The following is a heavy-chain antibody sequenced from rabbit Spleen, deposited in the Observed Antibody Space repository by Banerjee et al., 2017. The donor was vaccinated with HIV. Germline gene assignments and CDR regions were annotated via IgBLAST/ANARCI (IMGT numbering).Heavy chain of an antibody. CDR2: IYAGSSGGT. J-gene: IGHJ4*01. Sequence: QEQLVESGGDLVQPEGSLTLTCTASGFSFSSSYYMCWVRQALGKGLEWIACIYAGSSGGTYYASWAKGRFTISKTSSTTVTLQMTSLTAADTATYFCARQSNYAWNLWGQGTLVTVS. CDR1: GFSFSSSYY. V-gene: IGHV1S45*01. D-gene: IGHD5-1*01. CDR3: ARQSNYAWNL.